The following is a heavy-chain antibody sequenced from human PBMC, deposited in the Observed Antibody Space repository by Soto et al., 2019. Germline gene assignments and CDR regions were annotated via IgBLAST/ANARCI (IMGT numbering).Heavy chain of an antibody. CDR2: IYNSGTT. V-gene: IGHV4-31*03. CDR3: ARDPAP. Sequence: QVQLQESGPGLVKPSETLSLTCTVSGGSITRGGYYWSWIRQHPGKGLEWIGYIYNSGTTYYNPPIKSRVTISVDTSKNQFSLKLTSVTAADTAVYYCARDPAPWGQGTLVTVSS. CDR1: GGSITRGGYY. J-gene: IGHJ5*02.